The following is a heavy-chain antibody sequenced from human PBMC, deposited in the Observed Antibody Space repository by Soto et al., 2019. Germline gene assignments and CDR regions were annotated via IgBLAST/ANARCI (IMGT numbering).Heavy chain of an antibody. CDR3: AGYSNSWSKYVKH. V-gene: IGHV4-34*01. CDR1: GGSFSGYC. D-gene: IGHD6-13*01. J-gene: IGHJ1*01. CDR2: ICHGGGA. Sequence: VQLQQWGAGLLKPSETLSLTCAVYGGSFSGYCWSLIRQTPGERLEWVGDICHGGGANYNPSLKSRVSFSMDPSKNQFSLKLNSVIAADTAVYYCAGYSNSWSKYVKHWGRGSLVTVSS.